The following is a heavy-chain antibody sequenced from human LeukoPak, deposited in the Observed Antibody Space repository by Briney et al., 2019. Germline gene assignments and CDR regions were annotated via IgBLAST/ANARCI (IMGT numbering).Heavy chain of an antibody. J-gene: IGHJ4*02. D-gene: IGHD6-19*01. Sequence: GGSLRLSCAVSVFTFGYAWMSWVRQAPGKGLEWVGRIKTKTDSGTTDYAAPVKGRFTISRDDSKNTVYLQMNSLKTEDTAVYYCNTDSSGWHFDYWGRGTLVTVSS. V-gene: IGHV3-15*01. CDR2: IKTKTDSGTT. CDR3: NTDSSGWHFDY. CDR1: VFTFGYAW.